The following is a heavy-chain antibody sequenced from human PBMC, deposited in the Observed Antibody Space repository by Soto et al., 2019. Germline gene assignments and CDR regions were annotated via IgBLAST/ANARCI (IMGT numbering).Heavy chain of an antibody. CDR1: GFTFNTHA. CDR3: VKDGYDPVWYYYLDS. V-gene: IGHV3-64D*06. J-gene: IGHJ4*02. CDR2: IHRGGTTA. D-gene: IGHD6-13*01. Sequence: PWVSLRLSCSAAGFTFNTHAMHLVRQSPGKGLEYVSGIHRGGTTAIYADSVKGRFTISRDNSKNTVYLQMSSLRAEDTAVYYCVKDGYDPVWYYYLDSWGQGP.